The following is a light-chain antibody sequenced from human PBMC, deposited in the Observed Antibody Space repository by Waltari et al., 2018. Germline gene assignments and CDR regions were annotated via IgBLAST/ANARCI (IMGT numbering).Light chain of an antibody. J-gene: IGKJ4*01. V-gene: IGKV3-15*01. CDR3: QQYNKWPLT. CDR2: GAS. CDR1: QSVTSN. Sequence: EIVMTQSPATLSVSPGERATLSCRASQSVTSNLAWYQQNPGQAPGLLIYGASTRATGIPASFSGSGSGTEFTLTISSRQTEDFAVYHCQQYNKWPLTFGGGTKVEI.